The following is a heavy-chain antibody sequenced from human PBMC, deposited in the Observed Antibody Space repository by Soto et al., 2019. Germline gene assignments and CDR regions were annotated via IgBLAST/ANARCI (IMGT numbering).Heavy chain of an antibody. CDR3: ARDASGPFDY. CDR1: GFTFSSYA. Sequence: GGSLRLSCAASGFTFSSYAMSWVRQTRGKGLEWVAFIHSDGNTYYTDSVRGRFTISRDNSKNTLYLQMDSLRVDDTAVYYCARDASGPFDYWGQGTVVTVSS. V-gene: IGHV3-23*03. D-gene: IGHD6-19*01. CDR2: IHSDGNT. J-gene: IGHJ4*02.